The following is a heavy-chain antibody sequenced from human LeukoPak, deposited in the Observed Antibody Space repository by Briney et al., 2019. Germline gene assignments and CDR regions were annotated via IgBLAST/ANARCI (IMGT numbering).Heavy chain of an antibody. J-gene: IGHJ6*02. V-gene: IGHV3-66*01. CDR2: IYSGGST. CDR1: GFTVSSNY. D-gene: IGHD3-10*01. CDR3: ARDAYGEYGMDV. Sequence: PGGSLRLSCAASGFTVSSNYMSWVRQAPGKGLEWVSVIYSGGSTYYADSVKGRFTISRDNSKNALYLQMNSLRAEDTAVYYCARDAYGEYGMDVWGQGTTVTVSS.